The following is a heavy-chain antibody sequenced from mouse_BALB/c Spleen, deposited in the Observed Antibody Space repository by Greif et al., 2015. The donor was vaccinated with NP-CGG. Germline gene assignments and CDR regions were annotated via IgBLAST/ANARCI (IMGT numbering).Heavy chain of an antibody. Sequence: DVKLQESGGGLVQPGGSLKLSCAASGFDSSRYWMSWVRQAPGKGLEWIGEINPDSSTINYTPSLKDKFIISRDNAKNTLYLQMDKVRSKDAALYFCARPSSYRYEGAWLAYWGQGTLVTVSA. V-gene: IGHV4-1*02. CDR1: GFDSSRYW. CDR2: INPDSSTI. D-gene: IGHD2-14*01. CDR3: ARPSSYRYEGAWLAY. J-gene: IGHJ3*01.